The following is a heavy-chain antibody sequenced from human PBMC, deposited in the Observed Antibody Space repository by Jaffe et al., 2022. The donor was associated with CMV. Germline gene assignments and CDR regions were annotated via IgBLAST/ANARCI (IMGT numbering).Heavy chain of an antibody. CDR1: GYTFTSYY. CDR3: ARGGSIPAPRDAFDI. J-gene: IGHJ3*02. V-gene: IGHV1-46*01. D-gene: IGHD4-4*01. Sequence: QVQLVQSGAEVKKPGASVKVSCKASGYTFTSYYMHWVRQAPGQGLEWMGIINPSGGSTSYAQKFQGRVTMTRDTSTSTVYMELSSLRSEDTAVYYCARGGSIPAPRDAFDIWGQGTMVTVSS. CDR2: INPSGGST.